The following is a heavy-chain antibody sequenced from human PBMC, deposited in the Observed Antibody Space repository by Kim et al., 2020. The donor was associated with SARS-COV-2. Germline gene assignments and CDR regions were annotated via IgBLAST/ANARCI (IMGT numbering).Heavy chain of an antibody. CDR2: ISWNSGSI. V-gene: IGHV3-9*01. Sequence: GGSLRLSCAASGFTFDDYAMHWVRQAPGKGLEWVSGISWNSGSIGYADSVKGRFTISRDNAKNSLYLQMNSLRAEDTALYYCAKDHPLRWDWGSTYFDLWGRGALVTVSS. CDR1: GFTFDDYA. CDR3: AKDHPLRWDWGSTYFDL. J-gene: IGHJ2*01. D-gene: IGHD7-27*01.